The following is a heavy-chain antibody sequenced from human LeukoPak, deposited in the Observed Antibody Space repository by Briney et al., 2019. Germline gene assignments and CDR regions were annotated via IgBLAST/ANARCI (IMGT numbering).Heavy chain of an antibody. CDR2: IYTSGST. CDR1: GGSISSYY. V-gene: IGHV4-4*07. D-gene: IGHD6-6*01. Sequence: SETLSLTCTVSGGSISSYYWSWIQQPAGKGLEWIGRIYTSGSTNYNPSLKSRVTMSVDTSKNQFSLRLTSVTAADTAVYYCARYFTDSSSSLVYYYYYMDVWGKGATVTVSS. J-gene: IGHJ6*03. CDR3: ARYFTDSSSSLVYYYYYMDV.